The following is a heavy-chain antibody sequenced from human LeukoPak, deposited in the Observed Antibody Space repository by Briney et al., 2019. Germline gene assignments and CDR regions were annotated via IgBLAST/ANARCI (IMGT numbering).Heavy chain of an antibody. CDR1: GFTVSSNY. CDR3: ARDTRFLVSWYYFDY. Sequence: PGGSLRLSCAASGFTVSSNYMSWVRQAPGKGLEWVSVIYSGGSTYYADSVKGRFTISRDNSKNTLYLQMNSLRAEDTAVYYCARDTRFLVSWYYFDYWGRGTLVTVSS. D-gene: IGHD3-3*01. V-gene: IGHV3-66*02. J-gene: IGHJ4*02. CDR2: IYSGGST.